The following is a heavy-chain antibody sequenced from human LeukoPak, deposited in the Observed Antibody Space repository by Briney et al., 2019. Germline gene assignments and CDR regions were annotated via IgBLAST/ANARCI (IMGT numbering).Heavy chain of an antibody. CDR1: GFTFSSYS. Sequence: GGSLRLSCAASGFTFSSYSMNWVRQAPGKGLEWVSSISSSSYIYYADSVKGRFTISRDNAKNSLYLQMNSLRAEDTAVYYCARDFAAVRGSGDYWGQGTLVTVSS. CDR3: ARDFAAVRGSGDY. D-gene: IGHD3-10*01. CDR2: ISSSSYI. V-gene: IGHV3-21*01. J-gene: IGHJ4*02.